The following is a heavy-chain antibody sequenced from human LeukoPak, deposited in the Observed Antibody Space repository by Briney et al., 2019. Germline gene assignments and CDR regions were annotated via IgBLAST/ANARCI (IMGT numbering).Heavy chain of an antibody. J-gene: IGHJ4*02. CDR2: ISSSGNTI. CDR3: ARRRRNWNFVDY. CDR1: GFTFSSYE. Sequence: PGGSLRLSCAASGFTFSSYEMNWVRQAPGKGLEWVSYISSSGNTIHYADSVKGRFTISRDNAKNSLYLQMNSLRGEDTAVYYCARRRRNWNFVDYWGQGTLVTVSS. D-gene: IGHD1-7*01. V-gene: IGHV3-48*03.